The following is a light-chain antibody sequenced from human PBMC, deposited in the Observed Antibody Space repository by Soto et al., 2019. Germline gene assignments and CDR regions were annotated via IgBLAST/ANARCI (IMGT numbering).Light chain of an antibody. J-gene: IGKJ3*01. V-gene: IGKV3-20*01. CDR2: GAS. Sequence: EIVLTQSPDTLSLSPGERATLSCRASQSVSSTYLAWFQQRPGQTPRLLISGASSRATGIPERFSGGGSGTDFTLTISRLEPEDFAVYWCQLYGSSPLFTFGPGTKVD. CDR3: QLYGSSPLFT. CDR1: QSVSSTY.